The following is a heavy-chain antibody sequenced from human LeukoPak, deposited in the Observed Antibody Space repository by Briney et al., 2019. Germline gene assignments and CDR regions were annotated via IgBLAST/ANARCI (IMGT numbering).Heavy chain of an antibody. D-gene: IGHD6-13*01. Sequence: PSETLSLTCTXXGXXXXXTXXXXXXXRXXXXKXXXXXGFFXYXVHSXYNXSLKXRVTISVDTSKNQFSLRLSSVTAAXTAIYXCGRVPAAGTGPDYWGQGTLVTVSS. CDR2: FXYXVHS. J-gene: IGHJ4*02. CDR3: GRVPAAGTGPDY. V-gene: IGHV4-61*01. CDR1: GXXXXXTXXX.